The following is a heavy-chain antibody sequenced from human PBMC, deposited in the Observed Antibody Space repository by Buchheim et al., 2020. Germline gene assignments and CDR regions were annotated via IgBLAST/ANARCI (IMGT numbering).Heavy chain of an antibody. Sequence: EVQLLESGGGLVQPGGSLRLSCTASGFTFSSYAMSWVRQAPGKGLEWVSAISGSGGSTYYADSVKGRFTISRANSKNTLSLQMNSLRAEDTAVYYCAKEGGIVGASVLGLFDYWGQGTL. D-gene: IGHD1-26*01. CDR3: AKEGGIVGASVLGLFDY. J-gene: IGHJ4*02. CDR1: GFTFSSYA. CDR2: ISGSGGST. V-gene: IGHV3-23*01.